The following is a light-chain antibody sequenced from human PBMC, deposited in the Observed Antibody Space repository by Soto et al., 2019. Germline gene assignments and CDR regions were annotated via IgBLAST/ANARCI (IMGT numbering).Light chain of an antibody. J-gene: IGKJ5*01. Sequence: EIVMTQSPATLSVSPGERATLSCRASRSVSIDLAWYQQTPGQAPRLLIYGASTRATGIPVRFSGSASGTDFTLTISRLEPEDFAVYYCQQYGSSPRITFGQGTRLEIK. CDR2: GAS. CDR3: QQYGSSPRIT. CDR1: RSVSID. V-gene: IGKV3-20*01.